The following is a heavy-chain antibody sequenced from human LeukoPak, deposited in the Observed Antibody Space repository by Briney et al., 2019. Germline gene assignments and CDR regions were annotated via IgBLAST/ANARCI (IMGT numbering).Heavy chain of an antibody. Sequence: GGSLRLSCTASGFTFSDYWRNWVRQAPGKGLEWVANIKQDGSATYYVDSVEGLFTISRDNAKNSLYLQMNSLRAEDTAVYYFAKVRDRRDGYNFYFYYYMDVWGKGTTVTVSS. D-gene: IGHD5-24*01. CDR1: GFTFSDYW. J-gene: IGHJ6*03. CDR3: AKVRDRRDGYNFYFYYYMDV. CDR2: IKQDGSAT. V-gene: IGHV3-7*01.